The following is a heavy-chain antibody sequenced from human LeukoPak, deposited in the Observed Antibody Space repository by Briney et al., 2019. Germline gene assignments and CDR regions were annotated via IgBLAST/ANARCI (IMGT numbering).Heavy chain of an antibody. V-gene: IGHV1-46*01. CDR2: INPSGGST. CDR1: GYTLTSDY. J-gene: IGHJ4*02. CDR3: AREVDGDYMFDF. Sequence: ASVKVSCKASGYTLTSDYMHWVRQAPGQGLEWMGIINPSGGSTRKAQKFQGRVTMTRDMSTSTVYMELSSLRSEDTAVYYCAREVDGDYMFDFWGQGTLVTVSS. D-gene: IGHD4-17*01.